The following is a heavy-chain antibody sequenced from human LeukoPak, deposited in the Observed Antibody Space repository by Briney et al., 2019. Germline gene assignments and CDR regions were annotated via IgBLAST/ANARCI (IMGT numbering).Heavy chain of an antibody. CDR1: GYTFTSYD. Sequence: ASVKVSCKASGYTFTSYDINWVRQATGQGLEWMGWMNPNSGNTGYAQKFQGRVTMTRNTSISTAYMELSSLRSEDTAVYYCARVPYYYGSGSYYYYYYGMDVWGQGTTVTVSS. J-gene: IGHJ6*02. V-gene: IGHV1-8*01. CDR3: ARVPYYYGSGSYYYYYYGMDV. CDR2: MNPNSGNT. D-gene: IGHD3-10*01.